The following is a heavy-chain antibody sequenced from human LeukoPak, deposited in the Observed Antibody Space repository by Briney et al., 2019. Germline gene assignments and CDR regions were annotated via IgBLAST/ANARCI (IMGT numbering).Heavy chain of an antibody. CDR1: GFTFNTYA. J-gene: IGHJ4*02. V-gene: IGHV3-23*01. Sequence: GGSLRLSCAASGFTFNTYAMSWVRQAPGKGLEWVSAISGSGGTTYYADSVKGRFTISRDNSKNTLYLQMNSLRAEDTAVYYSAKYSRPPSIDYWGQGTLVTVSS. D-gene: IGHD6-13*01. CDR2: ISGSGGTT. CDR3: AKYSRPPSIDY.